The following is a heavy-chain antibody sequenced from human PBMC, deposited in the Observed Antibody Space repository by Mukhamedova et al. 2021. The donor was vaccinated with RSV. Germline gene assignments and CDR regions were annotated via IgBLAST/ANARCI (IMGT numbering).Heavy chain of an antibody. CDR2: ISYDGSNK. Sequence: SSYAMHWVRQAPGKGLEWVAVISYDGSNKYYADSVKGRFTISRDNSKNTLYLQMNSLRAEDTAVYYCARDRSTVLTGYYNVMGY. J-gene: IGHJ4*03. CDR1: SSYA. D-gene: IGHD3-9*01. CDR3: ARDRSTVLTGYYNVMGY. V-gene: IGHV3-30*04.